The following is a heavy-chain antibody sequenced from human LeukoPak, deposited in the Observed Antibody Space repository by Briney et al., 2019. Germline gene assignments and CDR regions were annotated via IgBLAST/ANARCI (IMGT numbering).Heavy chain of an antibody. Sequence: SQTLSLTCPVSGGSISSGGYYWSWIRQHPGKGLEWIGYIYYSGSTYYNPSLKSRVTISVDTSKNQFSLKLSSVTAADTAVYYCARGVVATIGFDYWGQGTLVTVSS. CDR2: IYYSGST. CDR1: GGSISSGGYY. D-gene: IGHD5-12*01. CDR3: ARGVVATIGFDY. J-gene: IGHJ4*02. V-gene: IGHV4-31*03.